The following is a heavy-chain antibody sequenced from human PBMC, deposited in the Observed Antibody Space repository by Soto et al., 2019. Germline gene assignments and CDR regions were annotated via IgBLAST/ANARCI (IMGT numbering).Heavy chain of an antibody. J-gene: IGHJ4*02. Sequence: SASLSLTCAHPRSSIYSSCGRWFRQPPGKGLEWIGYIYYSGGTNYNPSLKSRATISVDTSKDQFSLKLSSVTAADTAVYYCARGYGRNFDYWGQGTLVTVS. V-gene: IGHV4-59*07. CDR3: ARGYGRNFDY. CDR1: RSSIYSSC. D-gene: IGHD6-13*01. CDR2: IYYSGGT.